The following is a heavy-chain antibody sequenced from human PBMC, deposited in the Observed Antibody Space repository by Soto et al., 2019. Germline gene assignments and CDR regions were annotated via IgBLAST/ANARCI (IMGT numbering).Heavy chain of an antibody. J-gene: IGHJ4*02. CDR3: AALYGGYEAFGY. D-gene: IGHD5-12*01. V-gene: IGHV1-58*01. CDR1: GFTFSSSA. CDR2: IVVGSGNT. Sequence: GASVKVSCKASGFTFSSSAVQWLRQARGQRLEWIGWIVVGSGNTNYAQKFEERVTITRDMSTSTAYMELSILRSEDTAVCYCAALYGGYEAFGYWGQGTLVTVSS.